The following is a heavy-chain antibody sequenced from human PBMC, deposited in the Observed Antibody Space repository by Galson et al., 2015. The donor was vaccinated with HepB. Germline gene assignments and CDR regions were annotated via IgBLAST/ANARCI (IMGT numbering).Heavy chain of an antibody. CDR2: SDWDDDK. D-gene: IGHD6-13*01. CDR1: GLSLSTSGMC. V-gene: IGHV2-70*01. Sequence: PALVKPTQTLTLTCTFSGLSLSTSGMCVSWIRQPPGKDLEWLAISDWDDDKYYSTSLKTRLTISKDTSKNQVVLTMTNMDPVDTATYYCARMRRGSSWIRSYYYYGMDVWGQGTTVTVSS. CDR3: ARMRRGSSWIRSYYYYGMDV. J-gene: IGHJ6*02.